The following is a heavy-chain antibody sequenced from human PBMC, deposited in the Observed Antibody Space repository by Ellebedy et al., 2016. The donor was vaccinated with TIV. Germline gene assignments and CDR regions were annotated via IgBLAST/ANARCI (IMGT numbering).Heavy chain of an antibody. D-gene: IGHD3-10*01. CDR3: ARLTMVRGVHYRVGDY. CDR1: GFTFSDYY. Sequence: GGSLRLSCAASGFTFSDYYMSWIRQAPGKGLEWVSYISSSSSYTNYADSVKGRFTISRDNAKNSLYLQMNSLKASDTAMYYCARLTMVRGVHYRVGDYWGQGTLVTVSS. J-gene: IGHJ4*02. V-gene: IGHV3-11*03. CDR2: ISSSSSYT.